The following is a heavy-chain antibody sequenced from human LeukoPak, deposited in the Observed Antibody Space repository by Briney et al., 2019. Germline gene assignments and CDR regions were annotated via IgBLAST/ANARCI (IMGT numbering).Heavy chain of an antibody. V-gene: IGHV3-23*01. J-gene: IGHJ4*02. Sequence: GGSLRLSCAASGLTFSSYAMSWVRQAPGKGLEWVSAISGSGGSTYYADSVKGRFTISRDNSKNTLYLQMNSLRAEDTAVYYCAKVPTALTGEYYFDYWGQGTLVTVSS. D-gene: IGHD7-27*01. CDR1: GLTFSSYA. CDR2: ISGSGGST. CDR3: AKVPTALTGEYYFDY.